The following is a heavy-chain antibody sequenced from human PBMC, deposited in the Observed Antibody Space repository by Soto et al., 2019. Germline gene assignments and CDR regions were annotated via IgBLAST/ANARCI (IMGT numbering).Heavy chain of an antibody. CDR2: IFHDGTA. CDR3: ARRVYDTRLNYMYFDF. Sequence: TLSLTCAVSGVSLTSGNWWTWVRKSPQRGLEYIGEIFHDGTANYYPSFERRVAMSVDTSRNQFSLKLTSVTAADTAVYFCARRVYDTRLNYMYFDFWGPGTLVTVSS. V-gene: IGHV4-4*01. D-gene: IGHD3-10*01. J-gene: IGHJ4*02. CDR1: GVSLTSGNW.